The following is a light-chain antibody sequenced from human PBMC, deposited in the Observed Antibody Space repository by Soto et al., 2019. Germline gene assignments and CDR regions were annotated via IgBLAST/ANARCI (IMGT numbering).Light chain of an antibody. CDR2: GAS. CDR3: QQYGSSGT. J-gene: IGKJ1*01. Sequence: EIVLTQSPGTLSLSLGERATLSCRASQSVSNNYLAWYQQKPGQAPRLLIYGASNRATGIPDWFSGSGSGTDFTLTISRLEPEDFAVYYCQQYGSSGTFGQGTKVEIK. CDR1: QSVSNNY. V-gene: IGKV3-20*01.